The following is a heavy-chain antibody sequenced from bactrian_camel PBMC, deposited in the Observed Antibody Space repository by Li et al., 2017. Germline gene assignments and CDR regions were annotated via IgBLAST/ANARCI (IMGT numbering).Heavy chain of an antibody. J-gene: IGHJ6*01. Sequence: HVQLVESGGGSVQAGGSLTLACSVSGYIPSGYCAGWFRQGAGERRELLAAIGDGGATRYADSVAGRFTISQDAAENELYLQMNSLKPEDTAMYYCAATWRTYGTTDALSPSDFEYWGQGTQVTVS. CDR3: AATWRTYGTTDALSPSDFEY. D-gene: IGHD7*01. CDR1: GYIPSGYC. V-gene: IGHV3S53*01. CDR2: IGDGGAT.